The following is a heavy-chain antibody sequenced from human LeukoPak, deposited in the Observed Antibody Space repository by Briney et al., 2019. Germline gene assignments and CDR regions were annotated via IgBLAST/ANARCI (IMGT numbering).Heavy chain of an antibody. Sequence: GGSLRLSCVASGFTFNNYVMSWVRQAPGKGLEWVSSISASGGTTYYADSVKGRFTISRDNSKNTLYLQMNSLRAEDTAVYYCARGRGVGSNTAVWFDFWGQGTLVTVSS. CDR2: ISASGGTT. CDR3: ARGRGVGSNTAVWFDF. V-gene: IGHV3-23*01. D-gene: IGHD3-10*01. CDR1: GFTFNNYV. J-gene: IGHJ4*02.